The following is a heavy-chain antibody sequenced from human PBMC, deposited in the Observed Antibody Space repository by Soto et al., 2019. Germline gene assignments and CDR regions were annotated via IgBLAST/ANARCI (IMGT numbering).Heavy chain of an antibody. V-gene: IGHV4-39*01. CDR1: GGSISSYY. D-gene: IGHD4-17*01. J-gene: IGHJ4*02. Sequence: SETLSLTCTVSGGSISSYYWGWIRQPPGKGLEWIGSIYYSGSTYYNPSLKSRVTISVDTSKNQFSLKLSSVTAADTAVYYCARLIDDYGDHDYWGQGTLVTVSS. CDR3: ARLIDDYGDHDY. CDR2: IYYSGST.